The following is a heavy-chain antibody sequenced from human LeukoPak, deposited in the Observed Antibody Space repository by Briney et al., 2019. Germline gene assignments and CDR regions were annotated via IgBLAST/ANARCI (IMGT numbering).Heavy chain of an antibody. J-gene: IGHJ4*02. CDR3: ASKCSSTSCYYFDY. CDR1: VGTFSSYA. Sequence: GASVKVSCKASVGTFSSYAISWVRQAPGQGLEWMGGIIPIFGTANYAQKFQGRVTITADESTSTAYIELSSLRSEDTAVYYCASKCSSTSCYYFDYWGQGTLVTVSS. D-gene: IGHD2-2*01. CDR2: IIPIFGTA. V-gene: IGHV1-69*13.